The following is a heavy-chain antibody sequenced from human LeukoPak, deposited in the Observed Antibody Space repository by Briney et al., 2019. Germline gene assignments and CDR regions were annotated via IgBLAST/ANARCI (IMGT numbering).Heavy chain of an antibody. D-gene: IGHD3-10*01. CDR2: IYAGGDSDT. CDR3: ASEEVGEFSYHDGFDI. Sequence: GESLKISCKGSGYSFADYWSGWVRQMHGRGLGGMGIIYAGGDSDTRYSPSFQGQVTISADKSISTAYLQWSSLKASDTAMYYCASEEVGEFSYHDGFDIWGQGTMVTVSS. J-gene: IGHJ3*02. V-gene: IGHV5-51*01. CDR1: GYSFADYW.